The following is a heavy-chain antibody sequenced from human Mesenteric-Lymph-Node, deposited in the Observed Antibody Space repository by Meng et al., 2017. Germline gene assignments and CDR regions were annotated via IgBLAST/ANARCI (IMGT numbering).Heavy chain of an antibody. J-gene: IGHJ5*02. CDR1: GGSISTNY. D-gene: IGHD5-18*01. CDR2: ISYSGST. Sequence: SETLSLTCTVSGGSISTNYWSWIRQLPGKGLEWIGYISYSGSTNYNPSLKSRVTISVDTSKSQFSLKLSSVTAADTAVYYCARGQYSYGYPPWNWFDPWGQGTLVTVSS. V-gene: IGHV4-59*01. CDR3: ARGQYSYGYPPWNWFDP.